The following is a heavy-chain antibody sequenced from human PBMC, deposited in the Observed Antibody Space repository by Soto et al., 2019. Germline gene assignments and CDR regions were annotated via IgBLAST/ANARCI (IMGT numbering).Heavy chain of an antibody. CDR1: GFAFSSSP. V-gene: IGHV3-48*01. CDR3: GRDGDYPFDY. J-gene: IGHJ4*02. CDR2: IRGDGTTI. D-gene: IGHD4-17*01. Sequence: GGSLRLSCVASGFAFSSSPMNWVRQAPGKWLEWVSHIRGDGTTITYADTVKDRFIISRDNAKNSLSLQMNSLRAEDTAVYYCGRDGDYPFDYWGGGPLVPVSS.